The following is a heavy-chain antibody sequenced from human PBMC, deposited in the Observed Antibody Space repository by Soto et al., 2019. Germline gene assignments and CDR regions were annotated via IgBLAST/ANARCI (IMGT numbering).Heavy chain of an antibody. Sequence: QVHLVQSGTEVKKPGASVKVSCKTSGYTFSNYGISWVRQAPGQGLEWEGWVNVNDGRTIYVQNLQDRVSVSTDTSTSTAFMELRSLRSDDTAVYYCARDINWNVDYWGQGTLVTVSS. CDR2: VNVNDGRT. V-gene: IGHV1-18*01. J-gene: IGHJ4*02. CDR1: GYTFSNYG. CDR3: ARDINWNVDY. D-gene: IGHD1-1*01.